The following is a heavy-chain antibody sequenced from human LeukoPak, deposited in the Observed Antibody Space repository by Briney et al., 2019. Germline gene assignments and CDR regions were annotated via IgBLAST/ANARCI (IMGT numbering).Heavy chain of an antibody. CDR1: GGSFSGYY. V-gene: IGHV4-34*01. Sequence: NPSETLSLTCAVYGGSFSGYYWSWIRQPPGKGLEWIGEINHSGSTNYNPSHKSRVTISVDTSKNQFSLKLGSVTAADTAVYYCASRGMVYGSGSRYFDYWGQGTLVTVSS. D-gene: IGHD3-10*01. J-gene: IGHJ4*02. CDR2: INHSGST. CDR3: ASRGMVYGSGSRYFDY.